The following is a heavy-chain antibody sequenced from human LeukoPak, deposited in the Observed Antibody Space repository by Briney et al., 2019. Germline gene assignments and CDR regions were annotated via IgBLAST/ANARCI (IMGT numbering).Heavy chain of an antibody. D-gene: IGHD1-26*01. CDR1: GYTFTSYG. CDR2: ISAYNGNT. V-gene: IGHV1-18*01. CDR3: ARGFEWELRGNAFDI. Sequence: ASVKVSCKASGYTFTSYGISWVRQASGQGLEWMGWISAYNGNTNYAQKLQGRVTMTTDTSTSTAYMELRSLRSDDTAVYYCARGFEWELRGNAFDIWGQGTMVTVSS. J-gene: IGHJ3*02.